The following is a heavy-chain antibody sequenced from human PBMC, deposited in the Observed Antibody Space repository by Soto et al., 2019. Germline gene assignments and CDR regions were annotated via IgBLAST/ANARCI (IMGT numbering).Heavy chain of an antibody. CDR3: ARVGASRFGELLGP. V-gene: IGHV3-66*01. J-gene: IGHJ5*02. CDR2: IYSGGST. CDR1: GFTVSSNY. Sequence: PGGSLRLSCAASGFTVSSNYMSWVRQAPGKGLEWVSVIYSGGSTYYADSVKGRFTISRDNSKNTLYLQMNSRRAEDTAVYYCARVGASRFGELLGPWGQGTLVTVSS. D-gene: IGHD3-10*01.